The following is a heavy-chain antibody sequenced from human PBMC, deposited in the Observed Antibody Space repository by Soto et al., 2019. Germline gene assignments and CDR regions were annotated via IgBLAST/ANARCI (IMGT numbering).Heavy chain of an antibody. CDR1: GGSISSYY. J-gene: IGHJ6*02. CDR3: ARAGYCSSTSCYTGSVTGYYYGMDV. CDR2: IYTSGST. Sequence: QVQLQESGPGLVKPSETLSLTCTVSGGSISSYYWSWIRQPAGKGLEWIGRIYTSGSTNYNPSLKGRVTMSVDTSKNQFSLKLSSVTAADTAVYYCARAGYCSSTSCYTGSVTGYYYGMDVWGQGTTVTVSS. D-gene: IGHD2-2*02. V-gene: IGHV4-4*07.